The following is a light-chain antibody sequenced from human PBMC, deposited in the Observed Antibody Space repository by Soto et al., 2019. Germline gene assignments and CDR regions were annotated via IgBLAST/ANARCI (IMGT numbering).Light chain of an antibody. Sequence: EIVLTQSPVTLSLSPGERATLSCRASQSVSSSLAWYQQKPGQAPRLLIYDASNRATGIPARFSGSQSGAEFTLTISGLEPDDFAVYYCQQRSNWPITFGQGTRLEIK. V-gene: IGKV3-11*01. CDR2: DAS. CDR3: QQRSNWPIT. CDR1: QSVSSS. J-gene: IGKJ5*01.